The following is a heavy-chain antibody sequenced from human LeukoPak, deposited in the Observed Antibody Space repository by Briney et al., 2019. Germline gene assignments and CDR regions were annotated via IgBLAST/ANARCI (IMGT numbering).Heavy chain of an antibody. J-gene: IGHJ6*02. D-gene: IGHD6-13*01. CDR2: ISSSGTTI. V-gene: IGHV3-48*03. CDR1: GFTLNSHE. Sequence: PGGSLRLSCGASGFTLNSHEMNWVRQAPGKGLEWGSYISSSGTTIYYADSVKGRFTISRDNAKNSLFLQMNYLRAEDTAVYFCARDHSETKPAGGTFYFYYYGMDVWGQGTTVTVSS. CDR3: ARDHSETKPAGGTFYFYYYGMDV.